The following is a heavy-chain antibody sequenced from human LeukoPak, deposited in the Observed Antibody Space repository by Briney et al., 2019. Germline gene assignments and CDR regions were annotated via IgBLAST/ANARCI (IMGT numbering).Heavy chain of an antibody. V-gene: IGHV3-9*01. CDR1: GFTFDDYV. Sequence: GRSLRLSCAASGFTFDDYVMHWVRQAPGKGLEWVSGIGWNSGNIGYGDSVKGRFTISRDNAKNSLYLQLNNVRVEDTALYYCAKELGNGQGAFDIWGQGTMVTVSS. CDR3: AKELGNGQGAFDI. J-gene: IGHJ3*02. CDR2: IGWNSGNI.